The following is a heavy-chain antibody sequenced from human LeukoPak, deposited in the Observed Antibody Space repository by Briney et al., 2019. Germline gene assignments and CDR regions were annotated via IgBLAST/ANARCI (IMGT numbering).Heavy chain of an antibody. D-gene: IGHD3-10*01. Sequence: GGSLRLSCAASGFTSSSYSMNWIRQAPGKGLEWVSAISGSGGSTYYADSVKGRFTISRDNSKNTLYLQMNSLRAEDTAVYYCAKGLYGSGSYFALDYWGQGTLVTVSS. J-gene: IGHJ4*02. CDR2: ISGSGGST. CDR3: AKGLYGSGSYFALDY. V-gene: IGHV3-23*01. CDR1: GFTSSSYS.